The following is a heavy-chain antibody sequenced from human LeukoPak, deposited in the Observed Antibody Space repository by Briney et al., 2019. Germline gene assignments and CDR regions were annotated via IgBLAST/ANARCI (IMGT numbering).Heavy chain of an antibody. CDR3: ATSGWGYDSSGYRDY. J-gene: IGHJ4*02. CDR1: GYTFTDYY. Sequence: ASVKVSCKASGYTFTDYYMHWVRQAPGQGLEWMGWINPNSGGTNYAQKFQGRVTMTRDTSISTAYMELSRLRSDDTAVYYCATSGWGYDSSGYRDYRGQGTLVTVSS. CDR2: INPNSGGT. D-gene: IGHD3-22*01. V-gene: IGHV1-2*02.